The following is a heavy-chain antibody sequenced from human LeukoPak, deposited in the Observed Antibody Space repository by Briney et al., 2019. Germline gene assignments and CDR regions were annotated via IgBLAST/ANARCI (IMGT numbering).Heavy chain of an antibody. CDR2: IFYSGST. V-gene: IGHV4-59*01. CDR3: ARGPGRYYDSSGYGY. D-gene: IGHD3-22*01. J-gene: IGHJ4*02. CDR1: GGSISSFY. Sequence: SETLSLTCTVSGGSISSFYWTWIRQPPGKGLEWIGHIFYSGSTNYNPSLKSRVTISVDTSKNQFSLKLSSVTAADTAVYYCARGPGRYYDSSGYGYWGQGTLVTVSS.